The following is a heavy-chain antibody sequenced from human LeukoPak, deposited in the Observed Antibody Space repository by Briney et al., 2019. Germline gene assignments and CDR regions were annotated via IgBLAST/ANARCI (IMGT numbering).Heavy chain of an antibody. Sequence: TGGSLRLSCAASGFTFSSYGMHWVRQAPGKGLEWVAVILYDGSNKYYADSVKGRFTISRDNSKNTLYLQMNSLRAEDTAVYYCTTSRRNYYGSGSYYHDAFDIWGQGTMVTVSS. D-gene: IGHD3-10*01. CDR3: TTSRRNYYGSGSYYHDAFDI. J-gene: IGHJ3*02. V-gene: IGHV3-30*03. CDR1: GFTFSSYG. CDR2: ILYDGSNK.